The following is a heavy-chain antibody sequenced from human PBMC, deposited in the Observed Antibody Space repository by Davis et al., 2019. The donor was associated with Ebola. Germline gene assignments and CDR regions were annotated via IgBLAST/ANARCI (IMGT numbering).Heavy chain of an antibody. V-gene: IGHV1-3*01. J-gene: IGHJ4*02. Sequence: ASVKVSCKASGYTFTGYYMHWVRQAPGQGLEWMGWINAGNGNTKYSQKFQGRVTITRDTSASTAHMELSSLKSEDMAVYHCARGDYQLLLIDYWGQGTLVTVSS. CDR3: ARGDYQLLLIDY. CDR1: GYTFTGYY. CDR2: INAGNGNT. D-gene: IGHD2-2*01.